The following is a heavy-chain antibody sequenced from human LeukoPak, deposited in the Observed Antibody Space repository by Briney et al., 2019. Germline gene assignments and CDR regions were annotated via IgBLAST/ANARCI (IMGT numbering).Heavy chain of an antibody. CDR2: IYYSGST. V-gene: IGHV4-31*03. CDR3: ARSRDPLLDY. CDR1: GGSISSGGYY. J-gene: IGHJ4*02. Sequence: SETLSLTCTVSGGSISSGGYYWSWIRQHPGKGLEWIGYIYYSGSTYYNPSLKSRVTMSVDTSKNQFSLKLISVTAADTAVYYCARSRDPLLDYWGQGTLVTVSS.